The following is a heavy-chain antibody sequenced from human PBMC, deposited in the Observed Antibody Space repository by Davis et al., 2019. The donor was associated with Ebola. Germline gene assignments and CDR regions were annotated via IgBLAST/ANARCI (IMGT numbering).Heavy chain of an antibody. V-gene: IGHV3-23*01. CDR3: AKDPSPQGLFSIYYYYGMDV. CDR2: ISGSGGST. J-gene: IGHJ6*02. Sequence: PGGSLRLSCAASGFTFNNFAMSWVRQAPGKGLEWVSAISGSGGSTYYADSVKGRFTISRDNSKNTLYLQMNSLRAEDTAVYYCAKDPSPQGLFSIYYYYGMDVWGQGTTVTVSS. CDR1: GFTFNNFA.